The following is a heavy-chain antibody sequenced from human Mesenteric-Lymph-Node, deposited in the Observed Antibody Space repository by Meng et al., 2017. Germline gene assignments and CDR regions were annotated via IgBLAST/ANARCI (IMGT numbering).Heavy chain of an antibody. D-gene: IGHD6-19*01. Sequence: TFSSYWMTWVRQPPGKGLEWIGSIYYSGSTYYNPSLKSRVTISVDTSKNQFSLKLSSVTAADRAVYYCARSRAVVGYYYYGMDVWGQGTTVTVSS. CDR3: ARSRAVVGYYYYGMDV. V-gene: IGHV4-39*07. J-gene: IGHJ6*02. CDR1: TFSSYW. CDR2: IYYSGST.